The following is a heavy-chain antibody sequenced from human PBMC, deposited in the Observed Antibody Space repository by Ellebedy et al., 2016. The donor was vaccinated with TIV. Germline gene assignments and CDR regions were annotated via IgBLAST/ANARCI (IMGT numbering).Heavy chain of an antibody. CDR3: AHVGGGSGMSFGP. CDR1: GFTFSRSW. Sequence: GESLKISXAASGFTFSRSWMHWVRQAPGKGPVWVSVINTDGSVTRYADFVKGRFTISRDNVKNTLDLQMNSLRAEDTAVYYCAHVGGGSGMSFGPWGQGALVTVSS. D-gene: IGHD3-10*01. V-gene: IGHV3-74*01. CDR2: INTDGSVT. J-gene: IGHJ5*02.